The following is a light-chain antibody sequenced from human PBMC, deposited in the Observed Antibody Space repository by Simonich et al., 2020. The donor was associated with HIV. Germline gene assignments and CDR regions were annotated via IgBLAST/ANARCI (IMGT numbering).Light chain of an antibody. CDR1: KNIKNY. Sequence: DIQMTQSPSSLSASVGDRVTITCQASKNIKNYLNWYQKKPGKAPKLLIYDASNLETGVPSRVSGSGSGTDFTFTISSLQPEDIATYYCQQYDNLPFGGGTKVEIK. J-gene: IGKJ4*01. V-gene: IGKV1-33*01. CDR3: QQYDNLP. CDR2: DAS.